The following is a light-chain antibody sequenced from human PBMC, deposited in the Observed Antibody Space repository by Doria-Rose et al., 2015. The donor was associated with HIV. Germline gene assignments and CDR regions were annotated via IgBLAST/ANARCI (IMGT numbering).Light chain of an antibody. CDR1: QSFSSTY. J-gene: IGKJ1*01. CDR2: DGS. CDR3: RQYGTSWT. Sequence: TQSPGTLSLSPGERATLSCRASQSFSSTYLAWYQQKPGQAPSLLIYDGSTRATGIPDRFSASGSGTDLPLTINRLEPEDFALYYCRQYGTSWTFGQGTKVEI. V-gene: IGKV3-20*01.